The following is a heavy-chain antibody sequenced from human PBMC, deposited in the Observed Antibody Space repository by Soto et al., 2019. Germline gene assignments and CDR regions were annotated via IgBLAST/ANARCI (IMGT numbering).Heavy chain of an antibody. D-gene: IGHD2-21*01. J-gene: IGHJ4*02. CDR1: GFSLSSTTMA. CDR3: AHIVFAVLGYYFEY. Sequence: QITLKESGPTLVKPTQTLTRTCTLSGFSLSSTTMAVGWIRQPPGKALEWLALIYWDDDKRYSPFLKSRLTITKDTSKNQVVLTMSNMDPVDTARYSCAHIVFAVLGYYFEYWGQGNLVTVSS. V-gene: IGHV2-5*02. CDR2: IYWDDDK.